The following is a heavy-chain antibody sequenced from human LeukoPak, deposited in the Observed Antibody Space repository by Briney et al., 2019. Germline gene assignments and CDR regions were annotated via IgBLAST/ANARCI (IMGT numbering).Heavy chain of an antibody. CDR1: GFTFSSYS. V-gene: IGHV3-48*04. J-gene: IGHJ4*02. CDR3: ARLRVSGSYLYYFDY. CDR2: ISSSSSTI. Sequence: GGSLRLSCAASGFTFSSYSMNWVRQAPGKGLEWVSYISSSSSTIYYADSVKGRFTISRDNAKNSLYLQMNSLRAEDTAVYYCARLRVSGSYLYYFDYWGQGTLVTVSS. D-gene: IGHD1-26*01.